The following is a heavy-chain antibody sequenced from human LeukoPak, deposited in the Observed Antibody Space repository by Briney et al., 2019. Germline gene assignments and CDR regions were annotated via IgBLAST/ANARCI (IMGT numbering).Heavy chain of an antibody. CDR2: INHSGST. V-gene: IGHV4-34*01. Sequence: SETLSLTCAVYGGSFSGYYWSWIRQPPGKGLEWIGEINHSGSTNYNPSLKSRVTISVDTSKNQFSLKLSSVTAADTAVYYCASRLPPLHWGQGTLVTVSS. CDR1: GGSFSGYY. J-gene: IGHJ4*02. D-gene: IGHD1-14*01. CDR3: ASRLPPLH.